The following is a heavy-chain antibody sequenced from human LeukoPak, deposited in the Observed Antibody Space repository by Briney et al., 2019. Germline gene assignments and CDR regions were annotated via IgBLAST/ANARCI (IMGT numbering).Heavy chain of an antibody. D-gene: IGHD6-19*01. CDR1: GFTFTAYH. Sequence: ASVKVSCKASGFTFTAYHMHWVRQAPGQGLEGMGWINPNSGGTNYAQKFQGRVTMTRDTSISTAYMELSRLRSDDRAVYYCARDDSSGWYYFDYWGQGTLVTVSS. CDR3: ARDDSSGWYYFDY. J-gene: IGHJ4*02. CDR2: INPNSGGT. V-gene: IGHV1-2*02.